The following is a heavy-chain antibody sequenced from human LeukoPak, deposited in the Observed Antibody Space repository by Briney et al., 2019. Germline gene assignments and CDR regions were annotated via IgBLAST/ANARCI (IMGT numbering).Heavy chain of an antibody. V-gene: IGHV3-48*01. CDR2: ISSSSSTI. D-gene: IGHD2-8*01. CDR3: ARRGQYCTNGVCWITFDY. Sequence: GGSLRLSCAASGFTFSSYSMNWVRQAPGKGLEWVSYISSSSSTIYYADSVKGRFTISRDNAKNSLYLQMNSLRAEDTAVYYCARRGQYCTNGVCWITFDYWGQGTLVTVSS. CDR1: GFTFSSYS. J-gene: IGHJ4*02.